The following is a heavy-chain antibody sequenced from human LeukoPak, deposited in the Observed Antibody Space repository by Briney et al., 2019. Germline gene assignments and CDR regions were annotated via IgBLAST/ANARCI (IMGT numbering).Heavy chain of an antibody. CDR1: GGSISSYY. D-gene: IGHD3-22*01. V-gene: IGHV4-4*07. CDR2: IYASGST. CDR3: ARPIGSYYYDSSGYYRRMEYFQH. Sequence: SETLSLTCTVSGGSISSYYWSWIRQPAGKGLEWIGRIYASGSTNYNPSLKSRVTMSVDTSKNQFSLKLSSVTAADTAVYYCARPIGSYYYDSSGYYRRMEYFQHWGQGTLVTVSS. J-gene: IGHJ1*01.